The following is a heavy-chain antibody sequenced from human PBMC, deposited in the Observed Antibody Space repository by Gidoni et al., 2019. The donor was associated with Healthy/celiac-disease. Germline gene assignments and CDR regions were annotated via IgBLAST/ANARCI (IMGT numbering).Heavy chain of an antibody. CDR2: ISSSSSYI. V-gene: IGHV3-21*01. Sequence: EVQLVESGGGLVKPGGSLSLSCEASGFTFSRYSMNWVRQAPGKGLEWVSSISSSSSYIYYADSGKGRFTISRDNAKNSLYLQMNSLRAEDTAVYYCARARIAAAGPPRYFGYWGQGTLVTVSS. CDR1: GFTFSRYS. CDR3: ARARIAAAGPPRYFGY. J-gene: IGHJ4*02. D-gene: IGHD6-13*01.